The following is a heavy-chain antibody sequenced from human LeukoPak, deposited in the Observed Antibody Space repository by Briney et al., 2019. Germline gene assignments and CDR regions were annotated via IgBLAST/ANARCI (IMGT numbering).Heavy chain of an antibody. J-gene: IGHJ4*02. Sequence: GGSLRLSCAASGFTFSSYAMSWVRQAPGKGLEWVSAISGSGGSTYYADSVKGRFTISRDNSKNTLYLQMNSLRAEDTAVYYSAKDRAWGGWEPDYWGQGTLVTVSS. CDR3: AKDRAWGGWEPDY. V-gene: IGHV3-23*01. CDR1: GFTFSSYA. CDR2: ISGSGGST. D-gene: IGHD1-26*01.